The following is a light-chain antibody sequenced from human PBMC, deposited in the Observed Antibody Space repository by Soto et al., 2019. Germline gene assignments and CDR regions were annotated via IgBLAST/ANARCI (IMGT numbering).Light chain of an antibody. CDR2: GAY. CDR3: QHYTYWTPKT. CDR1: QSVGNN. Sequence: VLTQSASTLSVSPRERATVSSWASQSVGNNLAWYQQKPGQAPRLLIYGAYTRATGIPARFSGSGSGTDFTLTISSLQSEDFAVHYCQHYTYWTPKTFAQRTKVDIK. J-gene: IGKJ1*01. V-gene: IGKV3-15*01.